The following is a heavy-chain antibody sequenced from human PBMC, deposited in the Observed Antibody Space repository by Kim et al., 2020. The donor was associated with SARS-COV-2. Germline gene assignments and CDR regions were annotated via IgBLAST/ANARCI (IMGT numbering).Heavy chain of an antibody. CDR3: ARDLNGMDV. J-gene: IGHJ6*02. CDR2: ST. V-gene: IGHV4-4*02. Sequence: STNNNPSLKSRVTISVDKSKNQFSLKLSSVTAADTAVYYCARDLNGMDVWGQGTTVTVSS.